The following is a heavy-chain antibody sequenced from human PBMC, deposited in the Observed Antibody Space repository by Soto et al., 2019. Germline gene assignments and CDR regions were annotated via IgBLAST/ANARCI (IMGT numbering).Heavy chain of an antibody. Sequence: GGSLRLSCAASGFTVSNNYMTWVSQAPGKGLEWVSFIYSSGSTYYADTVKGRFTISRDNFKNTLYLQMNSLRAEDTAVYYCARGYSYTQPVFDYWGLGTLVTVSS. J-gene: IGHJ4*02. D-gene: IGHD5-18*01. V-gene: IGHV3-53*01. CDR2: IYSSGST. CDR1: GFTVSNNY. CDR3: ARGYSYTQPVFDY.